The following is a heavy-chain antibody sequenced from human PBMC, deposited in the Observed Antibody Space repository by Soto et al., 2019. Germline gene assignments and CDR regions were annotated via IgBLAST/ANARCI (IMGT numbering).Heavy chain of an antibody. Sequence: PSETLSLTCTVSGGSISSGGYYWSWIRQHPGKGLEWIGYIYYSGSTYYNPSLKSRVTISVDTSKNQFSLKLSSVTAADTAVYYCARDGRRGYCSSTSCYPLGGDGLDYYGMDVWGQGTTVTVSS. CDR3: ARDGRRGYCSSTSCYPLGGDGLDYYGMDV. CDR1: GGSISSGGYY. D-gene: IGHD2-2*01. J-gene: IGHJ6*02. V-gene: IGHV4-31*03. CDR2: IYYSGST.